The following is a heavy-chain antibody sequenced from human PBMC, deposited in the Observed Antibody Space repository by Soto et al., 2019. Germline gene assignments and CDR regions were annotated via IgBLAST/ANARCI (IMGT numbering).Heavy chain of an antibody. D-gene: IGHD3-22*01. Sequence: GGSLRLSCAASGFTFSSYGMHWVRQAPGKGLEWVAVIWYDGSNKYYADSVKGRFTISRDNSKNTLYLQMNSLRAEDTAVYYCARGPRDEYYYDSSGEYYFDYWGQGTLVTVSS. J-gene: IGHJ4*02. V-gene: IGHV3-33*01. CDR2: IWYDGSNK. CDR3: ARGPRDEYYYDSSGEYYFDY. CDR1: GFTFSSYG.